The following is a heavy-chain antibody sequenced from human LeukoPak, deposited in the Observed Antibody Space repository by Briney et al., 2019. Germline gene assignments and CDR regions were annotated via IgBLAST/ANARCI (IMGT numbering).Heavy chain of an antibody. CDR3: ARGQEQFSSPWQWGPRRKNFYYYGMDV. J-gene: IGHJ6*02. CDR1: GITVSSSS. Sequence: PGGSLRLSCAASGITVSSSSMNWVRLGPGKGLEWVSVISSDGNTYYADSVKGRFTISRDNSRNTLSLQMHGLRADDTAVYYCARGQEQFSSPWQWGPRRKNFYYYGMDVWGQGTTVTVSS. V-gene: IGHV3-66*01. D-gene: IGHD6-19*01. CDR2: ISSDGNT.